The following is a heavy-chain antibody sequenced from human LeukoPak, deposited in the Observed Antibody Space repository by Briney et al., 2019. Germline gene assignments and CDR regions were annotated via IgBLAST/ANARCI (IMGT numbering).Heavy chain of an antibody. V-gene: IGHV3-23*01. D-gene: IGHD3-10*01. CDR3: AKSGDYYGSGSSFDY. Sequence: GGSLRLSCAASGFTFSSYAMSWVRQAPGNGLEWVSAISGSGGSTYYADSVKGRFTISRDNSKNTLYLQMNGLRAEDTAVYYCAKSGDYYGSGSSFDYWGQGTLVTVSS. CDR2: ISGSGGST. J-gene: IGHJ4*02. CDR1: GFTFSSYA.